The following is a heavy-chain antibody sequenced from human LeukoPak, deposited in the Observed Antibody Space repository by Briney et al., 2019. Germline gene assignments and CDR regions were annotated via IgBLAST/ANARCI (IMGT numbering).Heavy chain of an antibody. D-gene: IGHD6-19*01. Sequence: SETLSLTCNVSGGSISSGSFYWGWIRQPPGKGLEWIGSIYQGWSTHYNPSLKSRVTISVDTSKNQFSLRLSSVTAADTAVYYCARADGSVAGPPSGHWGQGTLVTVSS. CDR1: GGSISSGSFY. CDR2: IYQGWST. V-gene: IGHV4-39*01. J-gene: IGHJ4*02. CDR3: ARADGSVAGPPSGH.